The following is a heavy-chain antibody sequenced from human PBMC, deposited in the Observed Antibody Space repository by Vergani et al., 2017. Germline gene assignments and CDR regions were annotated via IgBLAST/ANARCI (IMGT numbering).Heavy chain of an antibody. Sequence: QVQLQESGPGLVKPSETLSLTCTVSGGSISSYYWSWIRQPPGKGLEWIGYIYYSGSTNYNPSLKSRVTISVDTSKNQFSLKLSSVTAADTAVYYCARAGGPLRYGYGMDVWGQGTTVTVSS. V-gene: IGHV4-59*01. CDR1: GGSISSYY. J-gene: IGHJ6*02. CDR3: ARAGGPLRYGYGMDV. CDR2: IYYSGST. D-gene: IGHD3-9*01.